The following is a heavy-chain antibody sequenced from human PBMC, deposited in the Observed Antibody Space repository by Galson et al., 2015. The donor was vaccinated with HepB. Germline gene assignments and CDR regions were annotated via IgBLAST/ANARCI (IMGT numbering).Heavy chain of an antibody. CDR1: GFTFSNAW. J-gene: IGHJ4*02. V-gene: IGHV3-15*01. CDR2: IKSKTDGGTT. Sequence: SLRLSCAASGFTFSNAWMSWVRQAPGKGLEWVGRIKSKTDGGTTDYAAPVKGRFTISRDDSKNTLYLQMNSLKTEDTAVYYCTRGRGVARVVYYFDYWGQGTLVTVSS. CDR3: TRGRGVARVVYYFDY. D-gene: IGHD6-19*01.